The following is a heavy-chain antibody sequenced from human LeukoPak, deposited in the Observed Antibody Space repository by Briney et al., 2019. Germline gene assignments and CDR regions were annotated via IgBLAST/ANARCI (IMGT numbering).Heavy chain of an antibody. CDR1: GGSFSGYY. D-gene: IGHD3-9*01. CDR3: ARGDILTGYNY. CDR2: INHSGST. Sequence: PSETLSLTCAVYGGSFSGYYWSWIRQPPGKGLEWIGEINHSGSTNYNPSLKSRVTISVDTSKNQFSLELSSVTAADTAVYYCARGDILTGYNYWGQGTLVTVSS. J-gene: IGHJ4*02. V-gene: IGHV4-34*01.